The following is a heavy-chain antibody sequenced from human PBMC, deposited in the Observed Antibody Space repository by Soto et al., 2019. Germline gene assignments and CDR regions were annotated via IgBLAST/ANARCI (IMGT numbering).Heavy chain of an antibody. CDR2: TYYRSRWYN. CDR3: ARGDSTDCSNGVCSFFYNHDMDV. V-gene: IGHV6-1*01. J-gene: IGHJ6*02. CDR1: GDSVSGNSAA. Sequence: SQTLSLTCAISGDSVSGNSAAWNWIRQSPSRGLEWLGRTYYRSRWYNDYAVSVKSRITVTPDTSKNQFSLHLNSVTPEDTAVYYCARGDSTDCSNGVCSFFYNHDMDVWGQGTTVTVSS. D-gene: IGHD2-8*01.